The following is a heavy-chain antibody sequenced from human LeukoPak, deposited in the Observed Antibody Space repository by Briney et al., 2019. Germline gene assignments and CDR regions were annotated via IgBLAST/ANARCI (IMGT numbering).Heavy chain of an antibody. J-gene: IGHJ6*02. D-gene: IGHD3-9*01. CDR3: TRDLMDYDVSTGLHHYYMDV. Sequence: QTGGSLRLSCVASGFNFSSYWMHWVRQDPRKGLVWVSRINGDGRNINYADSVRGRFTISRDNAKNTLYLQMNTLRVEDTAVYYCTRDLMDYDVSTGLHHYYMDVWGQGTTVTVSS. V-gene: IGHV3-74*01. CDR1: GFNFSSYW. CDR2: INGDGRNI.